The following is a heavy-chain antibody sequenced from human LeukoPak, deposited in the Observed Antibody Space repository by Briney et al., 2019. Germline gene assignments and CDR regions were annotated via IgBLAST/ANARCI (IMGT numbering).Heavy chain of an antibody. Sequence: GGSLRLSCAASGFTFSSYWMHWVRQAPGKGLVWVSRINSDGSSTSYADSVKGRFTISRDNAKNTLYLQMNSLRAEDTAVYYCARVYSSSWYRDHYFDYWGQGTLVTVSS. D-gene: IGHD6-13*01. V-gene: IGHV3-74*01. CDR2: INSDGSST. CDR1: GFTFSSYW. J-gene: IGHJ4*02. CDR3: ARVYSSSWYRDHYFDY.